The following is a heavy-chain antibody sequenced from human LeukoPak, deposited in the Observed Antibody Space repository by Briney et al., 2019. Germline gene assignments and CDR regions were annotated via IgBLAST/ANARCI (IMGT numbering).Heavy chain of an antibody. CDR2: IYTSGST. J-gene: IGHJ5*02. Sequence: SETLSLTCTVSGGSISSGSYYWSWIRQPAGKGLEWIGRIYTSGSTDYNPSLKSRVTISVDTSKNQFSLKLSSVTAADTAVYYCARQTYERQQPNWFDPWGQGTLVTVSS. D-gene: IGHD6-13*01. V-gene: IGHV4-61*02. CDR3: ARQTYERQQPNWFDP. CDR1: GGSISSGSYY.